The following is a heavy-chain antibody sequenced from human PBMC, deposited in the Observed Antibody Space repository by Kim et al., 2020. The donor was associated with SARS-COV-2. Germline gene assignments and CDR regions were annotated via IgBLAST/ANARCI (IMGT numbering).Heavy chain of an antibody. CDR3: ATSGVTGTRKGDAFDV. Sequence: PSLQGQVTISADTSINTAYLQWSSLKASDTAMYYCATSGVTGTRKGDAFDVWGQGTMVTVSS. V-gene: IGHV5-51*01. D-gene: IGHD1-20*01. J-gene: IGHJ3*01.